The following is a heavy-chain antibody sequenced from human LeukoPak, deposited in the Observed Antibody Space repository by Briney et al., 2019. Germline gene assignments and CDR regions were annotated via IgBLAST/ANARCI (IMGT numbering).Heavy chain of an antibody. D-gene: IGHD2-15*01. V-gene: IGHV3-48*01. CDR1: GFTFSNAW. Sequence: GGSLRLSCAASGFTFSNAWMSWVRQAPGKGLEWISYISYDSAIKYYADSVRGRFTISRDNAKNSLSLQMHSLRAEDTAVYYCVRDNPRCCGVVPVNIDDFWGQGTLVTVSS. J-gene: IGHJ4*02. CDR3: VRDNPRCCGVVPVNIDDF. CDR2: ISYDSAIK.